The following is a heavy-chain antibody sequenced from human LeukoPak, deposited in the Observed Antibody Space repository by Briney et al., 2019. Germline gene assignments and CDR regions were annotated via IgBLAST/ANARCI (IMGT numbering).Heavy chain of an antibody. Sequence: PGGSLRLSCAASGFTYSSYAMSWVRQVPGKGLEWVSAISGSGGSTYYADSVKGRFTISRDNSKNTLYLQMNSLRAEDTAVYYCAKVLIYGSGSYYTPRYYYGMDVWGQGTTVTVSS. CDR3: AKVLIYGSGSYYTPRYYYGMDV. CDR1: GFTYSSYA. J-gene: IGHJ6*02. D-gene: IGHD3-10*01. CDR2: ISGSGGST. V-gene: IGHV3-23*01.